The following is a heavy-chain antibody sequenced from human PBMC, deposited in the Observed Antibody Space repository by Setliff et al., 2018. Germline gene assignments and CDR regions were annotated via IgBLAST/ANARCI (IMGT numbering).Heavy chain of an antibody. Sequence: SETLSLTCIVSGASIREYYWSWVRQPAGKGLEWIGEINHSGSPNYNPSLKSRVTISVDTSKKQFSLMLTSVTAADTAVYYCARYIPSAGCFDPWGQGALVTVSS. V-gene: IGHV4-34*10. CDR2: INHSGSP. D-gene: IGHD2-21*01. J-gene: IGHJ5*02. CDR1: GASIREYY. CDR3: ARYIPSAGCFDP.